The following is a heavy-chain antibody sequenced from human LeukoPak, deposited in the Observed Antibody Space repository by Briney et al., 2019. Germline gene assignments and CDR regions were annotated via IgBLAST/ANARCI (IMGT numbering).Heavy chain of an antibody. J-gene: IGHJ4*02. D-gene: IGHD1-26*01. Sequence: GRSLRFSCAASGLTFSRYGMHWVRQAPGKGLEWVAVISYDGSNKYYADSVKDRFTISRDNSKNTLYLQMNSLRAEDTAVYYCAKPYIVGATRGYFDYWGQGTLVTVSS. CDR3: AKPYIVGATRGYFDY. CDR2: ISYDGSNK. CDR1: GLTFSRYG. V-gene: IGHV3-30*18.